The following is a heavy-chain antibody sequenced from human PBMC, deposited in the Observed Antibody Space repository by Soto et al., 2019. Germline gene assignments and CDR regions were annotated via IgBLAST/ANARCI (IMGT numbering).Heavy chain of an antibody. CDR1: GFTFSSYA. Sequence: PGGSLRLSCAASGFTFSSYAMSWVRQAPGKGLEWVLAISGSGGSTYYADSVKGRFTISRDNSKNTLYLQMNSLRAEDTAVYYCTTHEEGAPWAGGFDSWGQGTLVTVSS. D-gene: IGHD1-26*01. V-gene: IGHV3-23*01. J-gene: IGHJ5*01. CDR3: TTHEEGAPWAGGFDS. CDR2: ISGSGGST.